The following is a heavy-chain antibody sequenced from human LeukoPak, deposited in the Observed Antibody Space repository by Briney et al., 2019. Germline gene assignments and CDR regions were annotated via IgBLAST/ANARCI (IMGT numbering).Heavy chain of an antibody. CDR2: ISSSGSTN. Sequence: GGSLRLSCAASGFTFSSYEMNWVRQAPGKGLEWISYISSSGSTNYYADSVKGRFTISRDNAKNSLFLQMNSLRAGDTAVYHCARGHRDYHYYVDVWGKGTTVTISS. J-gene: IGHJ6*03. CDR1: GFTFSSYE. CDR3: ARGHRDYHYYVDV. V-gene: IGHV3-48*03.